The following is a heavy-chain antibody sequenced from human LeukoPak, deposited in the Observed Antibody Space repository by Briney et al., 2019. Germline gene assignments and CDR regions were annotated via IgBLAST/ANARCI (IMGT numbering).Heavy chain of an antibody. CDR3: AKGSSSSSRYYFDY. J-gene: IGHJ4*02. V-gene: IGHV3-23*01. CDR1: GFTFSSYA. CDR2: ISGSGGST. Sequence: GGSLRLSCAASGFTFSSYAMSWVRQAPGKGLEWVLVISGSGGSTYYADSVKGRFTISRDNSKNTLYLQMNSLRAEDTAVYYCAKGSSSSSRYYFDYWGQGTLVTVSS. D-gene: IGHD6-6*01.